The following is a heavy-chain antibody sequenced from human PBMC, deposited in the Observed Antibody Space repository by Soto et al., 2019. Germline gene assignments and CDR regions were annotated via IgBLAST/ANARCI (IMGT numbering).Heavy chain of an antibody. CDR2: IIPIFGTA. CDR3: ATVVTAASYFYYGMDV. V-gene: IGHV1-69*06. Sequence: GASVKVACKASGGTFRSYAISWVRQAPGQGLEWMGGIIPIFGTANYAQKFQGRVTITADKSTSTAYMELSSLRSEDTAVYYCATVVTAASYFYYGMDVWAQGTTVTVSS. D-gene: IGHD2-21*02. J-gene: IGHJ6*01. CDR1: GGTFRSYA.